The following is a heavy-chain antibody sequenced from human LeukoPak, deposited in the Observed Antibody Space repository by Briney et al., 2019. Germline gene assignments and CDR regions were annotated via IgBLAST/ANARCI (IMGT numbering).Heavy chain of an antibody. V-gene: IGHV4-39*01. CDR1: GGSISSSSYY. D-gene: IGHD3-10*01. CDR3: ARHTEDYYYGSGSYIVDY. CDR2: IYYSGST. Sequence: SETLSLTCTVSGGSISSSSYYWGWIRQPPGKGLEWIGSIYYSGSTYYNPSLKSRVTISVDTSKNQFSLKLSSVTAADTAVYYCARHTEDYYYGSGSYIVDYWGQGTLVTVSS. J-gene: IGHJ4*02.